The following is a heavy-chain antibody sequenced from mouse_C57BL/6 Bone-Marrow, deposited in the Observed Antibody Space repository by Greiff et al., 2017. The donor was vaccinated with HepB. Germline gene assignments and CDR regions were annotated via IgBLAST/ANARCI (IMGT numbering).Heavy chain of an antibody. Sequence: EVQLQESGPGLVKPSQSLSLTCSVTGYSITSGYYWNWIRQFPGNKLEWLGYISYDGSNNYNPSLKNRISITRDTSKNQFFLKLNSVTTEDTATYYCSLLLRYFAYWGQGTLVTVSA. CDR2: ISYDGSN. D-gene: IGHD1-1*01. CDR3: SLLLRYFAY. V-gene: IGHV3-6*01. CDR1: GYSITSGYY. J-gene: IGHJ3*01.